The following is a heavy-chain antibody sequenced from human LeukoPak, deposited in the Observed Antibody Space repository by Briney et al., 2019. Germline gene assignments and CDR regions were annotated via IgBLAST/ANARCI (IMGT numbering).Heavy chain of an antibody. D-gene: IGHD6-19*01. V-gene: IGHV3-23*01. J-gene: IGHJ4*02. Sequence: GGSLRLSCAASGFTFSNYAMSWVRQAPGKGLEWVSGISGGGASTYYADSVKGRFTISRDNSKNTLYLQMNSLRAEDTAVYHCARDLRGAVAGFLFDYWGQGTLVTVSS. CDR2: ISGGGAST. CDR1: GFTFSNYA. CDR3: ARDLRGAVAGFLFDY.